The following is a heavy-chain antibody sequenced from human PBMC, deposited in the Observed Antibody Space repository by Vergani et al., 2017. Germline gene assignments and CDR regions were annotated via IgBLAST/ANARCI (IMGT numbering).Heavy chain of an antibody. J-gene: IGHJ4*02. CDR1: GFTFSSYA. Sequence: EVQLLESGGGLVQPGGSLRLSCAASGFTFSSYAMSWVRQAPGKGLEWVSAISGSGGSTYYADSVKGRFTITRDNSKNTLYLQRNSLRAEDTAVYYCAKEGGITMIVVVITHFDYWGQGTLVTVSS. CDR2: ISGSGGST. V-gene: IGHV3-23*01. D-gene: IGHD3-22*01. CDR3: AKEGGITMIVVVITHFDY.